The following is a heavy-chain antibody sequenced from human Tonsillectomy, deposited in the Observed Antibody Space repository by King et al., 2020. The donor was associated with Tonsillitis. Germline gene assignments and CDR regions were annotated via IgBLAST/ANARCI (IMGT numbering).Heavy chain of an antibody. CDR3: ARRGSGWSHFDY. J-gene: IGHJ4*02. CDR1: GGSINSYY. Sequence: QLQESGPGLVKPSETLSLTCTVSGGSINSYYWSWIRQPPGEGLEWIGYIYYSGSTNYNPSLKSRVSISVDTAKNQVSLNLTSVTAADTAVYYCARRGSGWSHFDYWGQGTLVTVSS. CDR2: IYYSGST. D-gene: IGHD6-13*01. V-gene: IGHV4-59*01.